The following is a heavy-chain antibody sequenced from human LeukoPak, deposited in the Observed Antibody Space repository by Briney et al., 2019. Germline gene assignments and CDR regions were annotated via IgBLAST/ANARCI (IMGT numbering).Heavy chain of an antibody. CDR3: ARLPKRRYCSSTSCYYDAFDI. V-gene: IGHV4-39*01. D-gene: IGHD2-2*01. CDR1: GGSISSSSYY. J-gene: IGHJ3*02. Sequence: SETLSLTCTVSGGSISSSSYYWGWIRQPPGKGLEWIGSIYYSGSIYYNPSLKSRVTISVDTPKNQFSLKLSSVTAADTAVYYCARLPKRRYCSSTSCYYDAFDIWGQGTMVTVSS. CDR2: IYYSGSI.